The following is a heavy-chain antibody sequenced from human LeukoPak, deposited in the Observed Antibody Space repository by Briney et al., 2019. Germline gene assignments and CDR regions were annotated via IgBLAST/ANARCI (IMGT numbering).Heavy chain of an antibody. Sequence: SQTLSLTCTVSGGSISSGSDYWRWIRQPAGKGLEWIGRIYTSGSTNYNPSLKSRVTISVDTSKNQFSLKLSSVTAADTAVYYCARGPPEDGSGSYYDYWGQGTLVTVSS. CDR1: GGSISSGSDY. D-gene: IGHD3-10*01. CDR3: ARGPPEDGSGSYYDY. CDR2: IYTSGST. V-gene: IGHV4-61*02. J-gene: IGHJ4*02.